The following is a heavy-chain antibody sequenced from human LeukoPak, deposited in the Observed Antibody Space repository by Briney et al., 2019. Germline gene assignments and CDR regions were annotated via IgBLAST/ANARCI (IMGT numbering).Heavy chain of an antibody. CDR1: GFTFSSYG. CDR3: AKGHYDSSGYYYYY. Sequence: GGSLRLSCAASGFTFSSYGMHWVRQAPGKGLEWVAFIRYDGSNKYYADSVKRRFTISRDNSKNTLYLQMNSLRAEDTAVYYCAKGHYDSSGYYYYYWGQGTLVTVSS. J-gene: IGHJ4*02. D-gene: IGHD3-22*01. CDR2: IRYDGSNK. V-gene: IGHV3-30*02.